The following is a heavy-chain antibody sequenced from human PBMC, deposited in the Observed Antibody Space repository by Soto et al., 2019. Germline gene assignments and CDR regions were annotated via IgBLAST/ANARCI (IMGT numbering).Heavy chain of an antibody. D-gene: IGHD3-10*01. CDR3: TRLISAAQDY. Sequence: VLLVESRGGLVQPGGSLKLSCAASGFVFKDSSIHWVRQASGKGLEWVGRIRDRAYSYATAYAASVKGRFTISRDDSSNTAHLQMNSLKTEDTAIYYCTRLISAAQDYWGQGTLVTVSS. J-gene: IGHJ4*02. V-gene: IGHV3-73*01. CDR1: GFVFKDSS. CDR2: IRDRAYSYAT.